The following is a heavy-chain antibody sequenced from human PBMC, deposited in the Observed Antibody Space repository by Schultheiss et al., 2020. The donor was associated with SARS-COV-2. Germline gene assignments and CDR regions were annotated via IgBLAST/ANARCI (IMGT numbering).Heavy chain of an antibody. J-gene: IGHJ6*02. V-gene: IGHV5-10-1*01. CDR1: GYSFTSYW. CDR2: IDPSDSYT. D-gene: IGHD3-3*01. CDR3: ARRIKGYDFWSGYYPQGGMDV. Sequence: GGSLRLSCKGSGYSFTSYWISWVRQMPGKGLEWMGRIDPSDSYTNYSPSFQGHVTISADKSISTAYLQWSSLKASDTAMYYCARRIKGYDFWSGYYPQGGMDVWGQGTTVTVSS.